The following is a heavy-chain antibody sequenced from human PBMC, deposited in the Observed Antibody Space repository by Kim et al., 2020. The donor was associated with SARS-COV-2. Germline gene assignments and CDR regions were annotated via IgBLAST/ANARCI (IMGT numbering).Heavy chain of an antibody. CDR1: GGSISSYY. J-gene: IGHJ5*02. Sequence: SETLSLTCTVSGGSISSYYWSWIRQPPGKGLEWIGYIYYSGSTNYNPSLKSRVTISVDTSKNQFSLKLSSVTAADTAVYYCARGVYYYGSGGPHWFDPWG. CDR3: ARGVYYYGSGGPHWFDP. D-gene: IGHD3-10*01. V-gene: IGHV4-59*01. CDR2: IYYSGST.